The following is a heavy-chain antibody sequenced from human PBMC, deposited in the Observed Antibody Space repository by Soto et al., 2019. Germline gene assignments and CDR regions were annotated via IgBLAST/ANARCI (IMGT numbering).Heavy chain of an antibody. CDR2: IYTGSTT. CDR1: GFTVSSSY. V-gene: IGHV3-66*04. CDR3: ARHVGSYWYFDL. D-gene: IGHD1-26*01. Sequence: EVQLVESGGGLVQPGGSLRLSCVASGFTVSSSYMSWVRHAPGKGLEWVSSIYTGSTTYYAESVRGRFTVSTDNSKDTLYLLMNSLRVDDAAMYYCARHVGSYWYFDLWGCGTLVTVSS. J-gene: IGHJ2*01.